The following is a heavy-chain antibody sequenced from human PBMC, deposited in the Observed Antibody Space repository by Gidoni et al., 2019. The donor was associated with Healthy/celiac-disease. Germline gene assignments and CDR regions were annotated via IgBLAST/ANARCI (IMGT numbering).Heavy chain of an antibody. Sequence: QVQLVASGGGVVQPGRSMRLSCASSGFTFRSYGMHWVSQSPGKGLEWVAVISYDGSNKDYADSVKGRFTISRDKSKNTLYLKMNSLRAEDTAVYYCAKDRGSGSPDYWGQGTLVTVSS. V-gene: IGHV3-30*18. CDR1: GFTFRSYG. D-gene: IGHD3-10*01. CDR2: ISYDGSNK. CDR3: AKDRGSGSPDY. J-gene: IGHJ4*02.